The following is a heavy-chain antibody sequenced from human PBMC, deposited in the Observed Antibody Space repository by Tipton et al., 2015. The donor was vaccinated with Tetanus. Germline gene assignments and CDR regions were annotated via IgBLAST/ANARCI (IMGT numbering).Heavy chain of an antibody. CDR1: GGSISSGGYY. Sequence: TLSLTCTVSGGSISSGGYYWSWIRQHPGKGLEWIGHIYYSGSTYYNPSLKSRVTISVDTSKNQFSLKLSSVTAADTAVYYCARAPTSSGYSPYYFDYWGQGTLVPVSS. D-gene: IGHD3-22*01. J-gene: IGHJ4*02. CDR2: IYYSGST. V-gene: IGHV4-31*03. CDR3: ARAPTSSGYSPYYFDY.